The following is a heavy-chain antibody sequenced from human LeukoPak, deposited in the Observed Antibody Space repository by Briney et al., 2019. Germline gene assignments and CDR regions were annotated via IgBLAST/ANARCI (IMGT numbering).Heavy chain of an antibody. J-gene: IGHJ6*02. CDR1: GFTFSSYD. V-gene: IGHV3-13*04. CDR2: IGTAGDT. Sequence: PGGSLRLSCAASGFTFSSYDMHWVRQATGKGLEWVSAIGTAGDTYYPGSVKGRFTISRENAKNSLYPQMNSLRAGDTAVYYCARAGGVLWSGMDVWGQGTTVTVSS. D-gene: IGHD2-8*02. CDR3: ARAGGVLWSGMDV.